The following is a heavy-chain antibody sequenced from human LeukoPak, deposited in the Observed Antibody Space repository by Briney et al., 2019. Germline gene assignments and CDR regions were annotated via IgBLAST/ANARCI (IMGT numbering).Heavy chain of an antibody. V-gene: IGHV4-4*07. CDR2: VSSSGSI. Sequence: SETLSLTCSVSGDSISYFYWSWVRQAAGKGLEWIGRVSSSGSIDYNASLKSRVTMSVDTSKNQLSLKVISVTAADTAVYYCAREPDDYVWGSYRAWGQGTLVTVSS. D-gene: IGHD3-16*02. J-gene: IGHJ5*02. CDR1: GDSISYFY. CDR3: AREPDDYVWGSYRA.